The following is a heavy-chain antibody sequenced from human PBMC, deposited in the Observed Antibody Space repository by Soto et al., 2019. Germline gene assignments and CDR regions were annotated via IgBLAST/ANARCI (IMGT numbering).Heavy chain of an antibody. D-gene: IGHD6-13*01. CDR1: GGSISSGGYS. Sequence: SETLSLTCAVSGGSISSGGYSWSWIRQPPGKGLEWIGYIYHSGSTYYNPSLKSRVTISVDRSKNQFSLKLSSVTAADTAVYYCARADVDSSSCYYFDYWGQGTLVTVSS. J-gene: IGHJ4*02. V-gene: IGHV4-30-2*01. CDR3: ARADVDSSSCYYFDY. CDR2: IYHSGST.